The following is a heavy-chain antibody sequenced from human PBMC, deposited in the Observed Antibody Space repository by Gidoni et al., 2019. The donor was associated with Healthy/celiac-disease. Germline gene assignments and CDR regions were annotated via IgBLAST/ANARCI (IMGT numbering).Heavy chain of an antibody. CDR1: GFTFSNAW. CDR3: TTDPGIDAFDI. J-gene: IGHJ3*02. D-gene: IGHD3-10*01. CDR2: IKNKTDGGTT. V-gene: IGHV3-15*01. Sequence: EVQLVESGGGLVKPGGSLRLSCAASGFTFSNAWMSWVRHAPGKGLEWVGRIKNKTDGGTTDYAAPVKGRFTISRDDSKNTLYLQMNSLKTEDTAVYYCTTDPGIDAFDIWGQGTMVTVSS.